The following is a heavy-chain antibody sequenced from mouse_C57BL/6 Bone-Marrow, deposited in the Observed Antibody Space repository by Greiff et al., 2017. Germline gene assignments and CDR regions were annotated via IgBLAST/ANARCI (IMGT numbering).Heavy chain of an antibody. Sequence: QVQLQQPGAELVMPGASVKLSCKASGYTFTSYWMHWVKQRPGQGLEWIGEIDPSDSYTNYNQKFKGKSTLTVDKSSSTAYMQLSSLTSEDSAVYYCALYYYGSSSFDYWGQGTTLTVSS. V-gene: IGHV1-69*01. CDR3: ALYYYGSSSFDY. D-gene: IGHD1-1*01. J-gene: IGHJ2*01. CDR1: GYTFTSYW. CDR2: IDPSDSYT.